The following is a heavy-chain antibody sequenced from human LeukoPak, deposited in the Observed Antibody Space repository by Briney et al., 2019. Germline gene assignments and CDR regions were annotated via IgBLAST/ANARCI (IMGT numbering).Heavy chain of an antibody. D-gene: IGHD3-22*01. CDR1: GGTFSSYA. V-gene: IGHV1-69*05. J-gene: IGHJ4*02. Sequence: ASVKVSCKASGGTFSSYAISWVRQAPGQGLEWMGRIIPIFGTANYAQKFQGRVTITTDESTSTAYMELSSLRSEDTAVYYCARSHYYDSSGHFDYWGQRTLVTVSS. CDR2: IIPIFGTA. CDR3: ARSHYYDSSGHFDY.